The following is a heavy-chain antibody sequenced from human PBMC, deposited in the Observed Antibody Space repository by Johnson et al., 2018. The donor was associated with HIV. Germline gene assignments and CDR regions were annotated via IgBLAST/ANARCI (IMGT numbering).Heavy chain of an antibody. Sequence: VQLVESGGGVVQPGGSLRLSCKASGFTFSNYGIHWVRQAPGKGLEWVTFIQFDGSHKYSADFVKGRFTISRDTSKKSVFLQMNSLRPEDKAVYYCAKETRDSRSAFDIWGQGTLVTVSS. CDR2: IQFDGSHK. D-gene: IGHD4-11*01. J-gene: IGHJ3*02. CDR3: AKETRDSRSAFDI. V-gene: IGHV3-30*02. CDR1: GFTFSNYG.